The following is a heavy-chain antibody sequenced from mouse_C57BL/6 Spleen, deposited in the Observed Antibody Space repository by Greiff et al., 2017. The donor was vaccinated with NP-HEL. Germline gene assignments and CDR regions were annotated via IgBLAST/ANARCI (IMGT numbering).Heavy chain of an antibody. CDR3: ARGLWGYAMDY. D-gene: IGHD1-1*02. CDR1: GFTIKNTY. J-gene: IGHJ4*01. V-gene: IGHV14-3*01. CDR2: IDPASGNT. Sequence: VQLQQSVAELVRPGASVKLSCTASGFTIKNTYMHWVKQRPEQGLEWIGRIDPASGNTKYAPKFQGKATITADTSSNTAYLQLSRLTSEDTAIYYCARGLWGYAMDYWGQGTSVTVSS.